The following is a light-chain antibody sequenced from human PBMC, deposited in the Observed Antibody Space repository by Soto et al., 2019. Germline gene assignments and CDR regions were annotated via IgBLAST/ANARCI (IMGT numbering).Light chain of an antibody. CDR1: QSVLFSSNNKNY. V-gene: IGKV4-1*01. CDR3: HQYYSPPQP. Sequence: DIVMTQSPDSLAVSLGERAIIHCKSGQSVLFSSNNKNYLAWYQQRPGQPPKLLIYWASTRHSGVPDRFSGSGSGTDFTLTISSLQAEDVAVYYCHQYYSPPQPFGQGTKVEIK. CDR2: WAS. J-gene: IGKJ1*01.